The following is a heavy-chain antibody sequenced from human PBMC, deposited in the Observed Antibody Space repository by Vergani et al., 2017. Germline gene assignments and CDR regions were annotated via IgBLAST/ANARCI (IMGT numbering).Heavy chain of an antibody. J-gene: IGHJ4*02. V-gene: IGHV1-2*02. CDR3: ARDFRVDVTAEFEY. CDR1: GYTFTSYY. CDR2: INPYSGAT. D-gene: IGHD3-3*01. Sequence: VQLLESGAEVKKPGASVKVSCKASGYTFTSYYMHWVRQAPGQGLEWMGWINPYSGATTYGQDFQGRVTMTWDTSISTAYLNFNRVTSADTAMYFCARDFRVDVTAEFEYWGQGTLVIASS.